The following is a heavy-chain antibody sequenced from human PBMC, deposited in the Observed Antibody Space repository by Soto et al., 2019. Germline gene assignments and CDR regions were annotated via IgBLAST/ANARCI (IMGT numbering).Heavy chain of an antibody. CDR1: GYSISSGYY. D-gene: IGHD1-20*01. V-gene: IGHV4-38-2*01. J-gene: IGHJ4*02. CDR2: IYYSGST. CDR3: ARRLYNWNAFDY. Sequence: SETLSLTCVVSGYSISSGYYWVWIRQPPGKGLEWIGYIYYSGSTNYNPSLKSRVTISVDTSKNQFSLKLSSVTAADTAVYYFARRLYNWNAFDYWGQGTLVTVSS.